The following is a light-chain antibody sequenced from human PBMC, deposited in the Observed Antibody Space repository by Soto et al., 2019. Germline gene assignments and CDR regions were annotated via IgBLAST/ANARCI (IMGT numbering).Light chain of an antibody. Sequence: DIQMTQSPSSLSASIGDRVTITCRASQNIGIFLNWYQQKPGEAPRLLVYSAFRIQSGVPSRFNASGSGTDFTLSISRLQPEDLSTYYCQQGSATPITFGLGTRLDTK. V-gene: IGKV1-39*01. CDR2: SAF. CDR1: QNIGIF. J-gene: IGKJ5*01. CDR3: QQGSATPIT.